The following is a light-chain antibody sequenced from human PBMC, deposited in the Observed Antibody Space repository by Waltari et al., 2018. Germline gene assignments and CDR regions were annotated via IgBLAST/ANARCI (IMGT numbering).Light chain of an antibody. CDR2: EDT. J-gene: IGLJ1*01. CDR1: ELPTKY. CDR3: YSSDSTGLRV. Sequence: SYELTQTPSVSVSPGQTARITCPGHELPTKYAYWFQKNPGHAPRLVRDEDTKRPSGIPERFSGSSSGTVATLTITGGQVDDEADYYCYSSDSTGLRVFGGGTTVVVL. V-gene: IGLV3-10*01.